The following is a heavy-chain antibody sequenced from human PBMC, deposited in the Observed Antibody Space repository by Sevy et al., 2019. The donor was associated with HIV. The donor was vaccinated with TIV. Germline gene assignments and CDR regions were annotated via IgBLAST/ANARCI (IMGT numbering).Heavy chain of an antibody. D-gene: IGHD2-15*01. CDR1: GYTFTSHH. Sequence: ASVKVSCKASGYTFTSHHIHWVRQAPGQGPEWMGRFSPSDGSAESAQKFQGRVTMTRDTSTSTVYMELSSLTSDDTAVYYCTRDPMGCGGICQRNFFDFWGQGALVTVSS. CDR3: TRDPMGCGGICQRNFFDF. V-gene: IGHV1-46*03. CDR2: FSPSDGSA. J-gene: IGHJ4*02.